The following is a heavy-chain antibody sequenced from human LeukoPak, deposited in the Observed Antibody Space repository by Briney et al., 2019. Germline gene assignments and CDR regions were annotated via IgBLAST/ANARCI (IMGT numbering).Heavy chain of an antibody. CDR1: GYTFIDSF. CDR2: INPISGDT. D-gene: IGHD6-19*01. V-gene: IGHV1-2*02. J-gene: IGHJ6*03. Sequence: GASVKVSCKASGYTFIDSFMHWVRQAPGQGPEWMGWINPISGDTNYAQKLQGRVTMTTDTSTSTAYMELRSLRSDDTAVYYCAYGASSGWYFRPGYMDVWGKGTTVTVSS. CDR3: AYGASSGWYFRPGYMDV.